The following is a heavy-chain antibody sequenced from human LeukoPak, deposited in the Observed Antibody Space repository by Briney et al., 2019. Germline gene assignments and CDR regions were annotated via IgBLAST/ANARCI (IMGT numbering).Heavy chain of an antibody. CDR1: GFTFSSYG. CDR2: IWYDGSNK. CDR3: ARGLQVLYGMDV. D-gene: IGHD4/OR15-4a*01. J-gene: IGHJ6*04. V-gene: IGHV3-33*01. Sequence: GRSLRLSCAASGFTFSSYGMNWVRQAPGKGLEWVAVIWYDGSNKYYADSVKGRFTISRDNSKNTLYLQMNSLRAEDTAVYYCARGLQVLYGMDVWDKGTTVTVSS.